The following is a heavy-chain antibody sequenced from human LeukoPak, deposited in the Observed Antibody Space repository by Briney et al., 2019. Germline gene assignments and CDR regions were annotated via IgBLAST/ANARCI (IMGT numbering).Heavy chain of an antibody. J-gene: IGHJ4*02. V-gene: IGHV3-64D*09. D-gene: IGHD3-22*01. CDR1: GXIFSSFG. CDR2: ISSNGGRT. Sequence: PGGSLRLSCSASGXIFSSFGWHWVRQAPGKGLESVSAISSNGGRTYYADSVKGRFTISRDNSKNTLYLQMSSLRAEDTAVYYCVKDRVHDSSSYYGYGYWGQGTLVTVSS. CDR3: VKDRVHDSSSYYGYGY.